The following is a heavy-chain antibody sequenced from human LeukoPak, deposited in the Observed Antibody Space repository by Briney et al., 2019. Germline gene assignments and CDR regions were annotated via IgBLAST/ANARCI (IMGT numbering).Heavy chain of an antibody. D-gene: IGHD3-16*02. CDR1: GYTFTNYD. CDR3: ARRVVNDNVWGSFRSTHFDY. CDR2: MNPNNGHT. Sequence: ASVKVSCKASGYTFTNYDINWVRQATGQGLDWMGWMNPNNGHTGYAQKFQGRVSMTWNTSITTAYLELSSLKSEDTAVYYCARRVVNDNVWGSFRSTHFDYWGQGILVTVSS. V-gene: IGHV1-8*01. J-gene: IGHJ4*02.